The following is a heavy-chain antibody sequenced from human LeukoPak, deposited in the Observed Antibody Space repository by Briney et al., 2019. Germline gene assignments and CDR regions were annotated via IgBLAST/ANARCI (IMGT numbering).Heavy chain of an antibody. CDR2: ISPILGIA. Sequence: VMASCQASGGLLRRYALRYERQAPGQRLKWMGRISPILGIANYAQKFQGRVTITADKSTSTAYMDLSSLRSEDTAVYYCARDLPPYYFDYWGQGTLVTVSS. V-gene: IGHV1-69*10. CDR3: ARDLPPYYFDY. CDR1: GGLLRRYA. J-gene: IGHJ4*02.